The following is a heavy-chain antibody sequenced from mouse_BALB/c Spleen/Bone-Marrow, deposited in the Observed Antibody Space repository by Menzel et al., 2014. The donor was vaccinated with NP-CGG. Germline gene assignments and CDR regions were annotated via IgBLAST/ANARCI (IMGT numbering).Heavy chain of an antibody. D-gene: IGHD1-2*01. J-gene: IGHJ1*01. Sequence: VQLKESGAELVKPGASVKLSCTASGFNIKDTYMHWVKQRPEQGLEWIGRIGPANGNTKYDPKFQGKATITADTSSNTAYLQLRSLTSEDTAVYYCARYGYGWYFYVWGAGTTVTVSS. CDR1: GFNIKDTY. CDR2: IGPANGNT. V-gene: IGHV14-3*02. CDR3: ARYGYGWYFYV.